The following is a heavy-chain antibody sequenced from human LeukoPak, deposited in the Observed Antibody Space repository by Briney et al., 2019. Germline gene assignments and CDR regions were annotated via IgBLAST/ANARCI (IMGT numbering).Heavy chain of an antibody. CDR3: ARSPREAARHFDY. CDR1: GFTFSDYY. V-gene: IGHV3-23*01. J-gene: IGHJ4*02. D-gene: IGHD6-6*01. Sequence: PGGSLRLSCAASGFTFSDYYMSWIRQAPGKGLEWVSAISGSGGSTYYADSVKGRFTISKDNSKNTLYLQMNSLRAEDTAVYYCARSPREAARHFDYWGQGTLVTVSS. CDR2: ISGSGGST.